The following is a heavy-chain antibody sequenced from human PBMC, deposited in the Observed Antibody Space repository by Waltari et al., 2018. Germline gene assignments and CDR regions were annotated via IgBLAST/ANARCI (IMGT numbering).Heavy chain of an antibody. Sequence: QVQLQESGPGLVKPSETLSLTCTVSGYSLSRGSYWGWIRQPPGKGLEWIGSIYRSGSSYYNPSLKSPVTISVDTSKNQFSLKLSSVTAADTAVYYCARDRGYASGRGIDYWGQGTLVTVSS. D-gene: IGHD3-10*01. CDR3: ARDRGYASGRGIDY. V-gene: IGHV4-38-2*02. CDR2: IYRSGSS. CDR1: GYSLSRGSY. J-gene: IGHJ4*02.